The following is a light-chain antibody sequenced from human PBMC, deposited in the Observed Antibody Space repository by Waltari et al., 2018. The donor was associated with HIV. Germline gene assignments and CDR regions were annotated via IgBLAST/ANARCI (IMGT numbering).Light chain of an antibody. Sequence: QTVGTQEPSLTGSPGGPVTPTCASSTGAVTSGYYPTWFQQKPGQAPRALIYSTRNTHSWTPARFSGSRLGGKAALTLSGVQPEDEAEYYCLLYYGGARVFGGGTKLTVL. V-gene: IGLV7-43*01. J-gene: IGLJ3*02. CDR1: TGAVTSGYY. CDR3: LLYYGGARV. CDR2: STR.